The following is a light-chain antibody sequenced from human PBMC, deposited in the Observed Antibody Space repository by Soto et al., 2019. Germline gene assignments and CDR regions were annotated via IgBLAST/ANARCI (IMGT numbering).Light chain of an antibody. V-gene: IGKV3-20*01. J-gene: IGKJ1*01. CDR2: GAS. CDR1: QSVTSNY. CDR3: QHYGSSPQT. Sequence: FLSQFPGTRALSSGGRATLSCSASQSVTSNYLPWYQQRPGQPPNLIVFGASHRAPGIPDRFSGSGSGTDFTLTISRLEPEDFAVYYCQHYGSSPQTFGQGTKVDIK.